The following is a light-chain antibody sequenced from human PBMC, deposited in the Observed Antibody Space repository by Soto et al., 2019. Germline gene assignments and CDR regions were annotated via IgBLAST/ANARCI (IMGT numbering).Light chain of an antibody. CDR3: VAWDHSLKGPV. CDR2: NND. J-gene: IGLJ2*01. CDR1: SSNIESNT. V-gene: IGLV1-44*01. Sequence: QPVLTQPPSASETPGQRVTISCSGSSSNIESNTVNWYQQVPGTAPKLLMYNNDRRPSGVPDRFSGSKSGTSASLAISGLQSEDEADYYCVAWDHSLKGPVFGGGTKLTVL.